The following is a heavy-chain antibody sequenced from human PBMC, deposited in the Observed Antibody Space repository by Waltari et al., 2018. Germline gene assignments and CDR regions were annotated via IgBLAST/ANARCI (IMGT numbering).Heavy chain of an antibody. CDR3: ARRGYGDPYYFDY. CDR1: GYSISSGYY. CDR2: IYHSRST. V-gene: IGHV4-38-2*01. D-gene: IGHD4-17*01. Sequence: QVQLQESGPGLVKPSETLSLTCAVSGYSISSGYYWGWIRQPPGKGLEWIGSIYHSRSTYYNPSLKSRVTISVDTSKNRFSLKLSSVTAADTAVYYCARRGYGDPYYFDYWGQGTLVTVSS. J-gene: IGHJ4*02.